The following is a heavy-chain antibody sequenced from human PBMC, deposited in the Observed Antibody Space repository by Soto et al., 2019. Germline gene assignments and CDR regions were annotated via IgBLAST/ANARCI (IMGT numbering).Heavy chain of an antibody. V-gene: IGHV1-69*12. CDR3: ARNAKWGIAVAGGRGPPDY. CDR2: IIPIFGTA. J-gene: IGHJ4*02. D-gene: IGHD6-19*01. Sequence: QVQLVQSGAEVKKPGSSVKVSCKASGGTFSSYAISWVRQAPGQGLEWMGGIIPIFGTANYAQKFQGRVTITADESTSTAYMELSSLRAEDTAVYYCARNAKWGIAVAGGRGPPDYGGQGTLVTVSS. CDR1: GGTFSSYA.